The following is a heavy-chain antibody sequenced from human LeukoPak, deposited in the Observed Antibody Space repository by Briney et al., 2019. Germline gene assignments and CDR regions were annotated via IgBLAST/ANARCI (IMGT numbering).Heavy chain of an antibody. Sequence: PAGSLRLSCAASGFTFSSYAMSWVRQDPGKGLEWVSAISGSGGSTYFADSVKGRFTISRDNSKNTLYLQMNSLRAEDTAVYYCAKTSGYRRFDPWGQGTLVTVSS. V-gene: IGHV3-23*01. CDR1: GFTFSSYA. D-gene: IGHD2-2*03. CDR3: AKTSGYRRFDP. CDR2: ISGSGGST. J-gene: IGHJ5*02.